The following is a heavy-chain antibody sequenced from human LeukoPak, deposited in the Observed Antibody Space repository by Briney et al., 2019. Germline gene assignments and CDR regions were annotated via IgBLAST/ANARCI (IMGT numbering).Heavy chain of an antibody. CDR2: IYYSGST. J-gene: IGHJ4*02. V-gene: IGHV4-59*01. D-gene: IGHD6-13*01. CDR3: ARASPSRSFDY. Sequence: SETLSLTCTVSGGSISSYYWSWIRQPPGKGLEWIGYIYYSGSTNYNPSLKSRVTISVDTSKNQFSLKLSSVTAADTAVYYCARASPSRSFDYWGQGTLVTVSS. CDR1: GGSISSYY.